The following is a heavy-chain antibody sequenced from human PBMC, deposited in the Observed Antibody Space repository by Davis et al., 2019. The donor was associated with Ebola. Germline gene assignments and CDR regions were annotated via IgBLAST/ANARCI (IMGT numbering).Heavy chain of an antibody. D-gene: IGHD2-2*01. CDR3: ARDPYCISTSCYGSWFDP. CDR1: GYTFTGYY. Sequence: AASVKVSCKASGYTFTGYYMHWVRQAPGQRLEWMGWINAGNGNTKYSQKFQGRVTITRDTSASTAYMELSSLRSEDTAVYYCARDPYCISTSCYGSWFDPWGQGTLVTVSS. J-gene: IGHJ5*02. CDR2: INAGNGNT. V-gene: IGHV1-3*01.